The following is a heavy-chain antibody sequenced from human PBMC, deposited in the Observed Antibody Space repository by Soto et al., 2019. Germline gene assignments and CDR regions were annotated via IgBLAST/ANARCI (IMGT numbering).Heavy chain of an antibody. Sequence: XTLSLPRTVTGXPISSRSYYWGWIRQPRGKGLEWIGIIYYSGSTYNNPSLRSRVSMSIDTSKDQFSLKLKSVTAADTALYFCARQRTSVVTQAYFDVWGPGSLGTVSS. CDR1: GXPISSRSYY. CDR3: ARQRTSVVTQAYFDV. CDR2: IYYSGST. V-gene: IGHV4-39*01. J-gene: IGHJ4*02. D-gene: IGHD2-21*02.